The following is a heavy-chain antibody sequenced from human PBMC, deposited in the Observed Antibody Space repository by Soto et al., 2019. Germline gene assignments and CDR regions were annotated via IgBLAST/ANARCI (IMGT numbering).Heavy chain of an antibody. CDR2: INHSGST. D-gene: IGHD3-3*01. CDR1: GGSFSCYY. CDR3: AKRRERYYDFWSARAPSWFDP. J-gene: IGHJ5*02. V-gene: IGHV4-34*01. Sequence: PSETLSLTCAVYGGSFSCYYWSWIRQPPGKGLEWIGEINHSGSTNYNPSLKSRVTISVDTSKNQFSLKLSSVTAADTAVYYCAKRRERYYDFWSARAPSWFDPWGQGTLVTVSS.